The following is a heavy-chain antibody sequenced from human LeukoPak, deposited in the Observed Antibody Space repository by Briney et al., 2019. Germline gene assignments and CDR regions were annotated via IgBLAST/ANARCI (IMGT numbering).Heavy chain of an antibody. Sequence: PGGSLRLSCTVSGGIFNTYAMSWVRQAPGQGLEWVSGGSVSGADTYYADSVKGRFNISRDTSTKTLYLQMSRLRAEDTATYYCAKYSRGRGYYLNAFDA. CDR1: GGIFNTYA. CDR3: AKYSRGRGYYLNAFDA. J-gene: IGHJ3*01. CDR2: GSVSGADT. V-gene: IGHV3-23*01. D-gene: IGHD3-22*01.